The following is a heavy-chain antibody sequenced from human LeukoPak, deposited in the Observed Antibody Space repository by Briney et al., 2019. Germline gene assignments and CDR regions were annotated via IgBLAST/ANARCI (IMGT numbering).Heavy chain of an antibody. CDR3: AKAPDYGDYYFDY. D-gene: IGHD4-17*01. Sequence: GGSLRLSCAASGFTFSSYAMSWVRQAPGKGLEWVSAISGSGGSTYYADSVKGRLTISRDNSKNTLYLQMNSLRAEDTAVYYCAKAPDYGDYYFDYWGQGTLVTVSS. CDR1: GFTFSSYA. V-gene: IGHV3-23*01. CDR2: ISGSGGST. J-gene: IGHJ4*02.